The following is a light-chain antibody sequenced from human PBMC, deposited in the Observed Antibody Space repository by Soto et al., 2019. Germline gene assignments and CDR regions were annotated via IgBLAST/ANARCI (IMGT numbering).Light chain of an antibody. Sequence: DIHLTQSPSTLSASVGDRVTITCWASQSISSWLAWYQQKPGKAPKLLIYKASTLESGVPSRFSGSGSGTEFTLTISSLQPDDFATYYCQHWVDYMWTFGQGTKVEIK. CDR1: QSISSW. CDR2: KAS. CDR3: QHWVDYMWT. V-gene: IGKV1-5*03. J-gene: IGKJ1*01.